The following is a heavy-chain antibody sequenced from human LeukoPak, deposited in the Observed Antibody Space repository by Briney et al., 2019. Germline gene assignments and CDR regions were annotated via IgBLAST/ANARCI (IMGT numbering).Heavy chain of an antibody. V-gene: IGHV3-23*01. J-gene: IGHJ4*02. D-gene: IGHD3-22*01. Sequence: GGSLRLSCAASGLTFSRYAMSWVRQAPGKGLELVSGVSTSGGSTYYADSVKGRFTISRDNSKNTLHLQMNSLRAEDTAIYYCAKQAYDSPRTDFDYWGQGTLVTVSS. CDR2: VSTSGGST. CDR3: AKQAYDSPRTDFDY. CDR1: GLTFSRYA.